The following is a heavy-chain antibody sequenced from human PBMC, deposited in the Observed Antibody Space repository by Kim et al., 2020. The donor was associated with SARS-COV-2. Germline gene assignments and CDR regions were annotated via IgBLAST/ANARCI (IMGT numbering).Heavy chain of an antibody. Sequence: GGSLRLSCAASGFAFSDFAMTWFRQTPGKGLEWVAGLSGTSGAIYYADSVKGRFTISRHNSKNALYLHMNSLRAEDTALYFCAKGGRGQQLAADIDYWG. D-gene: IGHD6-13*01. V-gene: IGHV3-23*01. CDR1: GFAFSDFA. CDR2: LSGTSGAI. CDR3: AKGGRGQQLAADIDY. J-gene: IGHJ4*01.